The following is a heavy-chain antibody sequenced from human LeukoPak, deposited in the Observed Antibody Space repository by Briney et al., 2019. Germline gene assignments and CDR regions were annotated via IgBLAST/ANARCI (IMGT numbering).Heavy chain of an antibody. CDR3: ATREYSSSDYFDY. V-gene: IGHV3-23*01. CDR1: GFTFSSYA. CDR2: ISGSGGST. Sequence: GGSLRLSCAASGFTFSSYAMRWVRQAPGKGLEWVSAISGSGGSTYYADSVKGRFTISRDNSKHTLYLQMNSLGAEDTAVYYCATREYSSSDYFDYWGQGTLVTVSS. D-gene: IGHD6-6*01. J-gene: IGHJ4*02.